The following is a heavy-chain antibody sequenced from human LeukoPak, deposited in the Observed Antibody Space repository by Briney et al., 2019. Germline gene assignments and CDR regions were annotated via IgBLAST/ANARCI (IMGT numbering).Heavy chain of an antibody. Sequence: PGGSLRLSCAASGFTVSSNYMSWVRQAPGKGLEWVSVIYSGGSTYYADSVKGRFTISRDNSKNTLYLQMNSLRAEDTAVYYCARGALYYDILTGYYNWGQGTLVTVSS. J-gene: IGHJ4*02. CDR2: IYSGGST. CDR3: ARGALYYDILTGYYN. D-gene: IGHD3-9*01. V-gene: IGHV3-66*01. CDR1: GFTVSSNY.